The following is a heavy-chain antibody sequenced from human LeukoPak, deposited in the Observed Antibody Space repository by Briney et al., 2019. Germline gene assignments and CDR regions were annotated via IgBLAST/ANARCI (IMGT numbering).Heavy chain of an antibody. CDR3: ARATREAAVAGTNFDY. V-gene: IGHV4-31*03. J-gene: IGHJ4*02. CDR2: IYYSGST. CDR1: GGSISSGGYY. Sequence: SETLSLTCTVSGGSISSGGYYWSWIRQHQGKGLEWIGYIYYSGSTYYNPSLKSRVTISVDTSKNQFSLKLSSVTAADTAVYYCARATREAAVAGTNFDYWGQGTLVTVSS. D-gene: IGHD6-19*01.